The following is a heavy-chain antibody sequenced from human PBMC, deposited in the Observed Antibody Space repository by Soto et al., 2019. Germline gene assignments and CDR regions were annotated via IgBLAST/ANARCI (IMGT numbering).Heavy chain of an antibody. CDR1: GFRFSSYA. J-gene: IGHJ5*02. D-gene: IGHD5-12*01. V-gene: IGHV3-30-3*01. Sequence: QVQLVESGGGVVQPGRSLRLSCAAPGFRFSSYAMHWVRQAPGKGLEWVAVISYDGNNEYCADSVKGRFTVSRDNSKNTLYLQMNSLRAEDTAVYYCAKVVAANWWWFDPWGQGTLVTVSS. CDR3: AKVVAANWWWFDP. CDR2: ISYDGNNE.